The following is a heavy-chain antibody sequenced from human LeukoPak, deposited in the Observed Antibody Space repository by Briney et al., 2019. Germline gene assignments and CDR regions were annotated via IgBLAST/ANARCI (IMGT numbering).Heavy chain of an antibody. J-gene: IGHJ4*02. CDR2: IYYSGST. D-gene: IGHD3-22*01. CDR1: GGSISSYY. V-gene: IGHV4-59*01. Sequence: PSETLSLTCTVSGGSISSYYWSWIRQPPGKGLEWIGYIYYSGSTNYNPSLKSRVTISVDTSKNQFSLNLRSVTAADTAVYYCARGHYYDSSGDYWGQGTLVTVSS. CDR3: ARGHYYDSSGDY.